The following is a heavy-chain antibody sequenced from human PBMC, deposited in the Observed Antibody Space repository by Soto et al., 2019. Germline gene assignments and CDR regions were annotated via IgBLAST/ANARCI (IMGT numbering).Heavy chain of an antibody. D-gene: IGHD2-2*01. CDR3: ARVPELGYCSSTSCYYYYGMDV. J-gene: IGHJ6*02. CDR1: GGSVSSGSYY. Sequence: SETLSLTCTVSGGSVSSGSYYWSWIRQPPGKGLEWIFYIYYSWSTNYNPSLKSRVTISVDTSKNQFSLKPCSVTAADTAVYYCARVPELGYCSSTSCYYYYGMDVWGQGTTVTVSS. V-gene: IGHV4-61*01. CDR2: IYYSWST.